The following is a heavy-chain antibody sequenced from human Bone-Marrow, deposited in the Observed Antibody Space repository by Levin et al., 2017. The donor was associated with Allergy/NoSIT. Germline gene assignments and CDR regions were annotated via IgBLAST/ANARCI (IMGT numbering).Heavy chain of an antibody. CDR1: GFSFRTSGVG. V-gene: IGHV2-5*02. Sequence: SGPTLVKPTQTLTLTCSFSGFSFRTSGVGVGWIRQPPGKALEWLALIYWDDEKHYTPSLTTRLTITKDTSKNQVVLVMTNVNPADTATYYCAHYGDYQRVETVDCWGQGSLVTVAS. CDR3: AHYGDYQRVETVDC. CDR2: IYWDDEK. J-gene: IGHJ4*02. D-gene: IGHD4-17*01.